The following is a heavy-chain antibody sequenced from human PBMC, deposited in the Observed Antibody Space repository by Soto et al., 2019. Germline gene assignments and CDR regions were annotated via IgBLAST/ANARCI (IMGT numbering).Heavy chain of an antibody. D-gene: IGHD3-10*01. CDR2: ISYDGSDK. V-gene: IGHV3-30-3*01. Sequence: PGGSLRLSCAASGFTFSNYAMHWVRQAPGKGLEWVAVISYDGSDKYNANSVKGRFTISRDNSKNTLYLQMNSLRAEDTAVYYCARDTGHNGSNYYQFGMDVWGQGTTVTVSS. CDR1: GFTFSNYA. J-gene: IGHJ6*02. CDR3: ARDTGHNGSNYYQFGMDV.